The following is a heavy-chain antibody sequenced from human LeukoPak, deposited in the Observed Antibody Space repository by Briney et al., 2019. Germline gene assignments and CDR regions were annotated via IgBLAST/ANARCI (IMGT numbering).Heavy chain of an antibody. CDR1: GFTFSAYW. J-gene: IGHJ5*02. D-gene: IGHD2-15*01. CDR2: IKQDGSDK. Sequence: GGSLRLSCAASGFTFSAYWMSWVRQAPGKGLEWVAHIKQDGSDKYYADSVGGRFTVSRDNAKNSLYLQMNSQRAEDTAVYYCARSCSGGTCNFPTFEPWGQGTLVTVSS. V-gene: IGHV3-7*01. CDR3: ARSCSGGTCNFPTFEP.